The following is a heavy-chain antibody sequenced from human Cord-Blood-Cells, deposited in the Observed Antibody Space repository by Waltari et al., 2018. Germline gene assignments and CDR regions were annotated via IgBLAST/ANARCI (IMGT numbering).Heavy chain of an antibody. V-gene: IGHV4-39*01. J-gene: IGHJ4*02. CDR3: ASWKRGYCSSTSCYYFDY. D-gene: IGHD2-2*01. CDR2: IYYSGST. CDR1: GGSISSSSYY. Sequence: QLQLQESGPGLVKPSETLSLTCTVSGGSISSSSYYWGWIRQPPGKGLEWIGSIYYSGSTYYNPSLKSRVTISVDTSKNQSSLKLSSVTAADTAVYYCASWKRGYCSSTSCYYFDYWGQGTLVTVSS.